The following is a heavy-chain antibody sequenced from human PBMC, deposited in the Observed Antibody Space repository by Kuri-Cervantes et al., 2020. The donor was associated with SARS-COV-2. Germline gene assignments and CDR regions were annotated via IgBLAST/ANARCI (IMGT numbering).Heavy chain of an antibody. CDR2: INWDGGST. V-gene: IGHV3-20*04. D-gene: IGHD6-19*01. CDR3: AKTNLYSSGCDY. J-gene: IGHJ4*02. CDR1: GFTFDDYG. Sequence: GASLKISCAASGFTFDDYGMSWVRQAPGKGLEWVSGINWDGGSTGYADSVKGRFTISRDNAKNSLYLQMNSLRAEDTAVYYCAKTNLYSSGCDYWGQGILVTVSS.